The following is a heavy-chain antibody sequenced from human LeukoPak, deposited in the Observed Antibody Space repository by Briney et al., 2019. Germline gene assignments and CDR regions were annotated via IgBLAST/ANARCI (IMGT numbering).Heavy chain of an antibody. CDR3: ARHKKYDYGDYFRYFQH. Sequence: PGGSLRLSCAAPGFTVSSNYMSWVRQAPGKGLEWVSVIYSGGSTYYADSVKGRFTISRDNSKNTLYLQMNSLRAEDTAVYYCARHKKYDYGDYFRYFQHWGQGTLVTVSS. J-gene: IGHJ1*01. V-gene: IGHV3-53*01. D-gene: IGHD4-17*01. CDR2: IYSGGST. CDR1: GFTVSSNY.